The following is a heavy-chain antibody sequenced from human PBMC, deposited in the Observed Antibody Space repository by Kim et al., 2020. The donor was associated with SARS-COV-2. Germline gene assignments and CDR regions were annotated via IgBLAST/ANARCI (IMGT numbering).Heavy chain of an antibody. Sequence: SETLSLTCAVYGGSFSGYYWSWIRQPPGKGLEWIGEINHSGSTNYNPSLKSRVTISVDTSKNQFSLKLSSVTAADTAVYYCARGLPVLRYFDWFDYYYGMDVWGQGTTVTVSS. D-gene: IGHD3-9*01. J-gene: IGHJ6*02. CDR1: GGSFSGYY. CDR2: INHSGST. CDR3: ARGLPVLRYFDWFDYYYGMDV. V-gene: IGHV4-34*01.